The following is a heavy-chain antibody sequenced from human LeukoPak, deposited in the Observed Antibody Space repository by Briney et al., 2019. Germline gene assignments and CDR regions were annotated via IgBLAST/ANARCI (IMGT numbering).Heavy chain of an antibody. D-gene: IGHD2-15*01. V-gene: IGHV3-23*01. Sequence: GGSLRLSCAASGFTFSSYAMSWVRQAPGKGLEWVSAISGSGGSTYYADSVKGRFTISRDNSKNTLYLQMNSLRAEDTAVYYCAKLEDIVVVVAATGSGHAFDIWGQGTLVTVSS. CDR1: GFTFSSYA. CDR2: ISGSGGST. CDR3: AKLEDIVVVVAATGSGHAFDI. J-gene: IGHJ4*02.